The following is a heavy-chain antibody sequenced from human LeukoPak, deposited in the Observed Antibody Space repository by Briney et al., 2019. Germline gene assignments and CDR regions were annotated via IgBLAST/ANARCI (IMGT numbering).Heavy chain of an antibody. CDR1: GFTLGSYW. J-gene: IGHJ4*02. CDR3: ARGGLPFALDY. D-gene: IGHD2-21*01. Sequence: GGSLRLSCAASGFTLGSYWMFWVRQAPGKGLEWISQIKGDGSRADYADSVKGRFSISRDNARNTLSLELTSLRTEDTAVYYCARGGLPFALDYWGQGTLVTVSS. V-gene: IGHV3-74*01. CDR2: IKGDGSRA.